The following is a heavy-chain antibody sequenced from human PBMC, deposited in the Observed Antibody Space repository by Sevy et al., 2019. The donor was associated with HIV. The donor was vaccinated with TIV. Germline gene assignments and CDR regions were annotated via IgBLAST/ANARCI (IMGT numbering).Heavy chain of an antibody. CDR1: GYTFTSYY. CDR2: INPSGGST. Sequence: ASVKVSCKASGYTFTSYYMHWVRQAPGQGLEWMGIINPSGGSTSYAQKFQGRVTMTRDTSTSTVYMELSSLRSEDTAVYYCARNYYGSGSYYTFDYWGQGTLVTVSS. CDR3: ARNYYGSGSYYTFDY. J-gene: IGHJ4*02. V-gene: IGHV1-46*01. D-gene: IGHD3-10*01.